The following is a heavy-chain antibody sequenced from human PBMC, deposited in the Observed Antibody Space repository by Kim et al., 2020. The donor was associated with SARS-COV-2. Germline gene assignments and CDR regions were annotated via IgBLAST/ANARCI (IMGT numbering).Heavy chain of an antibody. CDR3: AKSGQLDY. D-gene: IGHD5-12*01. Sequence: GATTYYPGSVKGGFTISRDNSKNTLYLQMNNLRAEDTAVYFCAKSGQLDYWGQGTLVTVSS. J-gene: IGHJ4*02. CDR2: GATT. V-gene: IGHV3-23*01.